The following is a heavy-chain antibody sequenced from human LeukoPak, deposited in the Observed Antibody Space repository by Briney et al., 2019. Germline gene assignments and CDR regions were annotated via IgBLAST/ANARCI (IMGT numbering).Heavy chain of an antibody. V-gene: IGHV4-4*02. D-gene: IGHD3/OR15-3a*01. Sequence: SETLSLTCTVSGASFSSSNWWSWVRQPPGRRLEWIGEAYYGGSTNYNPSLDGRVTISVDKSKNQFSLKLNSVTAADTAMYFCARSRSYGLNFFDNWGQGTLVTVSS. J-gene: IGHJ4*02. CDR2: AYYGGST. CDR3: ARSRSYGLNFFDN. CDR1: GASFSSSNW.